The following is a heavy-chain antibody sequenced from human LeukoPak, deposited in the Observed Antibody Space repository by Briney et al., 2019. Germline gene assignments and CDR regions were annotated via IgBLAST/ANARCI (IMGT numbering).Heavy chain of an antibody. CDR1: GGSFSGYY. CDR2: INDSGIT. J-gene: IGHJ4*02. Sequence: SEAPSLTCAVYGGSFSGYYWSWIRQPPRERLEWIGEINDSGITNYNPSLKSRVTISVDTSKNQSSLKLSSVTAAHTAVYYCARSDHRLSDLDYCGQGTLATVSS. CDR3: ARSDHRLSDLDY. V-gene: IGHV4-34*01. D-gene: IGHD5-12*01.